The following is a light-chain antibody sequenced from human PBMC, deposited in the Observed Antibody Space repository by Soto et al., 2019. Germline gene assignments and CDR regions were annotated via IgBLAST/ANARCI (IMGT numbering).Light chain of an antibody. CDR1: RDISSS. J-gene: IGKJ2*01. CDR2: AAS. CDR3: QKYNSAPYT. Sequence: DVQMTQSPSSLSASVGDRVTLTCRTSRDISSSLAWYQQKPGKVPKLLIYAASTLHAGVQSRFSGSGSGTFFTLTINSLQLEDVATYYCQKYNSAPYTFGRGTRLELK. V-gene: IGKV1-27*01.